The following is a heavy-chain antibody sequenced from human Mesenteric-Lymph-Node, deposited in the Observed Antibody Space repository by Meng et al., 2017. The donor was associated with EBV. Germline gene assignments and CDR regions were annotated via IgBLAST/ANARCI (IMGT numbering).Heavy chain of an antibody. CDR3: VRETLGYGGINWFDP. CDR2: INDSGNT. J-gene: IGHJ5*02. Sequence: QLHLQQWGRGLLKPPQTLSLTCSVYGVSFSDYYWNWIRQSPGKGLEWIGEINDSGNTNYNPSLKSRVIISVDTSKNQFSLNLSSVTAADTAVYYCVRETLGYGGINWFDPWAQGTLVTVSS. CDR1: GVSFSDYY. V-gene: IGHV4-34*01. D-gene: IGHD4-23*01.